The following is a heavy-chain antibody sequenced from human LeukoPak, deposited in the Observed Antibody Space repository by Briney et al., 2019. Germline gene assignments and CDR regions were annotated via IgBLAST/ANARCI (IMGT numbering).Heavy chain of an antibody. Sequence: ASVKVSCKASGYTFTSYAMNWVRQAPGQGLERMGWINTNTGNPTYAQGFTGRFVFSLDTSVSTAYLQISSLKAEDTAVYYCARGRRAVAESLNWFDPWGQGTLVTVSS. V-gene: IGHV7-4-1*02. CDR1: GYTFTSYA. CDR3: ARGRRAVAESLNWFDP. J-gene: IGHJ5*02. D-gene: IGHD6-19*01. CDR2: INTNTGNP.